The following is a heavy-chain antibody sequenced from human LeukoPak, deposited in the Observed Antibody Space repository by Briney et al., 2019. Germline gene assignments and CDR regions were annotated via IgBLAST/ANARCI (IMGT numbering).Heavy chain of an antibody. V-gene: IGHV4-39*01. CDR2: IYYSGST. D-gene: IGHD2-21*01. J-gene: IGHJ5*02. CDR3: VRHGVFRIDP. Sequence: SETLSLTCTVSGDSISSSSDYWGWIRQPPGKGPEWIGSIYYSGSTYYSPSLKSRVTISVDRPKNQFSLKLSSVTAADTAVYYCVRHGVFRIDPWAREPWSPSPQ. CDR1: GDSISSSSDY.